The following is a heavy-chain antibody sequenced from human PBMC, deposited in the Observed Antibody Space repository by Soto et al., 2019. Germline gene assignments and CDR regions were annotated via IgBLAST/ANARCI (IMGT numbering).Heavy chain of an antibody. CDR2: IIPIFGTA. J-gene: IGHJ4*02. V-gene: IGHV1-69*13. CDR3: ARRFWDYDSSGYYPFDY. Sequence: GASVKVSCKASGNTVPNYAIHWVRQAPGQGLEWMGGIIPIFGTANYAQKFQGGVTITADESTSTAYMELSSLRSEDTAVYYCARRFWDYDSSGYYPFDYWGQGTLVTVSS. CDR1: GNTVPNYA. D-gene: IGHD3-22*01.